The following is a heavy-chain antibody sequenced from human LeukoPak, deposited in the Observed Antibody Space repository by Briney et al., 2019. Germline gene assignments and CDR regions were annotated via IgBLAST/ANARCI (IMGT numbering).Heavy chain of an antibody. D-gene: IGHD6-13*01. Sequence: ASVKVSCKASGYTFTGYYMHWVRQAPGQGLEWMGRINPNSGGTNYAQKFQGRVTMTRDTSISTAYMELSRLRSDDTAVYYCARERAAAGTPGGYWGQGTPVTVSS. CDR3: ARERAAAGTPGGY. V-gene: IGHV1-2*06. J-gene: IGHJ4*02. CDR2: INPNSGGT. CDR1: GYTFTGYY.